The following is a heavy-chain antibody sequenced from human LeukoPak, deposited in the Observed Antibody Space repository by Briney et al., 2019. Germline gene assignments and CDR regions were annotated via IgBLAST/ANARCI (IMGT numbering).Heavy chain of an antibody. Sequence: QPGGSLRLSCAASGFAFSNYWMSWVRQAPGKGLEWLANIKQDETEKYYADSVKGRFTISRDNSKNTLYLQMNSLRDEDTAVYYCAKSHLAYCGGDCYALNYWGKGTLVTVSS. CDR2: IKQDETEK. CDR1: GFAFSNYW. J-gene: IGHJ4*02. CDR3: AKSHLAYCGGDCYALNY. V-gene: IGHV3-7*03. D-gene: IGHD2-21*02.